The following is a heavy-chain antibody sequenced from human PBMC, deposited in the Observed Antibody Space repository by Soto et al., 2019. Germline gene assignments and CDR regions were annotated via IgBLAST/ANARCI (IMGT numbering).Heavy chain of an antibody. CDR3: AHRPRGYSYHFDS. D-gene: IGHD5-18*01. V-gene: IGHV2-5*02. CDR2: IYWDDDE. CDR1: GFSLTTRGVG. Sequence: QITLKESGPTLVKPTQTLTLTCTFSGFSLTTRGVGVGWIRQPPGTALEWLALIYWDDDEGYSPSLKSRPTITKDTSKNQVVPTMTNMHPVDPAIYYCAHRPRGYSYHFDSWGQGTLVTVPS. J-gene: IGHJ4*02.